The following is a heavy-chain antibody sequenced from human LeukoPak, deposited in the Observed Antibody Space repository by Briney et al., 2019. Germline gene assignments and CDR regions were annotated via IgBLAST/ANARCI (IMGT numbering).Heavy chain of an antibody. CDR3: ARCTCIAGLGYYGMDV. CDR2: IIPILGIA. J-gene: IGHJ6*02. Sequence: SVKVSCKASGGTFSSYAISWVRQAPGQGLEWMGRIIPILGIANYAQKFQGRVTITADKSTSTAYMELSSLRSEDTAVYYCARCTCIAGLGYYGMDVWGPGTTVTVSS. CDR1: GGTFSSYA. D-gene: IGHD6-13*01. V-gene: IGHV1-69*04.